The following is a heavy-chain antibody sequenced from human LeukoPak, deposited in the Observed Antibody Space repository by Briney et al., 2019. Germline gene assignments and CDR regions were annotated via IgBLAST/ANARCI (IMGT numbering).Heavy chain of an antibody. J-gene: IGHJ4*02. V-gene: IGHV4-39*01. Sequence: PSGTLSLTCTVSGGSISSNRYYWGWIRQPPGKGLEWIGSIYCSGSNYYNPSLRRLVTISVVTSKIQFSLKLSSVTAADTVVYYCARHGSRYFDWLFRGVDYWGQGTLVTVSS. D-gene: IGHD3-9*01. CDR1: GGSISSNRYY. CDR2: IYCSGSN. CDR3: ARHGSRYFDWLFRGVDY.